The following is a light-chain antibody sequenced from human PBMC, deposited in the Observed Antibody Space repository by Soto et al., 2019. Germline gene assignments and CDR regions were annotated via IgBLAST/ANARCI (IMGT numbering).Light chain of an antibody. CDR1: QSVNSD. CDR3: QQYNNWPPYT. CDR2: GAS. J-gene: IGKJ2*01. V-gene: IGKV3-15*01. Sequence: EIVLTQSPATLSVSPGNRATLSCRASQSVNSDLAWYQQKPGQAPRLLIYGASTRATGTPTRFSGCGSGTEFTLTISSLQSEDFAVYFCQQYNNWPPYTFGQGTKLEIK.